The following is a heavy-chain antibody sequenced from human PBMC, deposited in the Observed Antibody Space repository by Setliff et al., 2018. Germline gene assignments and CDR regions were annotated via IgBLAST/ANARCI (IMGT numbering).Heavy chain of an antibody. CDR3: ERSLVGATYSVYFDY. V-gene: IGHV5-51*01. Sequence: VESLKISCKGSGYSFSNFWIGWVRQMPGKGLEWMGIIYPGDSHTRYSPSFQGQVTMSADKSINTAYLQWSNLKASDTAIYYCERSLVGATYSVYFDYWGQGTLVTVSS. CDR1: GYSFSNFW. CDR2: IYPGDSHT. D-gene: IGHD1-26*01. J-gene: IGHJ4*02.